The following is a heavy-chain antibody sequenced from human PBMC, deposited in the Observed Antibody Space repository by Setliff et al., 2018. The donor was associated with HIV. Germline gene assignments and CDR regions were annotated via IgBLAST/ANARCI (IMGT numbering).Heavy chain of an antibody. CDR2: IFASGST. CDR3: ARGGYNEVTGVGDAFDV. Sequence: SLTCTVSGGSFSSYHWSWIRHPAGKGLEWIGHIFASGSTKYNPSLESRVTMSVDTSRTQFSLKLRSVTAADTAVYYCARGGYNEVTGVGDAFDVWGQGTMVTVSS. D-gene: IGHD3-9*01. V-gene: IGHV4-4*07. J-gene: IGHJ3*01. CDR1: GGSFSSYH.